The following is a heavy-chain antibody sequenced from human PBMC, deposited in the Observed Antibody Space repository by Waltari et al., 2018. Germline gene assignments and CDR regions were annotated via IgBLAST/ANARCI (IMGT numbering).Heavy chain of an antibody. V-gene: IGHV3-74*01. CDR3: ARGGGSYGGY. Sequence: EVQLVESGGGLVQPGGSLRLSCAASGFTFSSYWMHWVRQAPGKGLGLVSRINSDGSSTSYADSVKGRFTISRDNAKNTLYLQMNSLRAEDTAVYYCARGGGSYGGYWGQGTLVTVSS. CDR2: INSDGSST. D-gene: IGHD1-26*01. CDR1: GFTFSSYW. J-gene: IGHJ4*02.